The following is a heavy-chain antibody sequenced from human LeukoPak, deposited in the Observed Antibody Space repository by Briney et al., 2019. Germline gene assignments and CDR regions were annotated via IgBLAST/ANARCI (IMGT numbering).Heavy chain of an antibody. CDR2: IWYDGSNK. V-gene: IGHV3-33*06. CDR3: AKDSKYSSSWYVAGFDY. D-gene: IGHD6-13*01. Sequence: PGGSLRLSCAASGFTFSSYGMHWVRQAPGKGLGWVAVIWYDGSNKYYADSVKGRFTISRDNSKNTLYLQMNSLRAEDTAVYYCAKDSKYSSSWYVAGFDYWGQGTLVTVSS. CDR1: GFTFSSYG. J-gene: IGHJ4*02.